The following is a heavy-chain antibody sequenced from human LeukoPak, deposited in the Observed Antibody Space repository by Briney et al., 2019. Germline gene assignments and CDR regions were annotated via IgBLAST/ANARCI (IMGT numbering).Heavy chain of an antibody. J-gene: IGHJ4*02. CDR1: GDVISGYY. Sequence: SETLSLTCSVSGDVISGYYWSWIRQSPGQGLEWIGYVYYSGSTNYNPSLKSRAAISIDTSKNQFSLNLTSVTAADTAVYYCASGWLRYYYFDTWGQGTLVTVSS. CDR2: VYYSGST. CDR3: ASGWLRYYYFDT. V-gene: IGHV4-59*01. D-gene: IGHD2-21*01.